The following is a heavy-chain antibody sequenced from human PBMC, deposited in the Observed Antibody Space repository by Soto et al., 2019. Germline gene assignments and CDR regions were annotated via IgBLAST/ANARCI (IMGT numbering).Heavy chain of an antibody. CDR1: GFTFSSYG. J-gene: IGHJ6*02. CDR2: ISYDGTNK. Sequence: QVQLVESGGGVVQPGRSLRLSCAASGFTFSSYGMHWVRQAPGKGLEWVTVISYDGTNKLYADSVKGRFTISRDNSKNTLYLQMNSLRPEDTAVYYCAKDLAYYGSGSRPLTDDYYFYYGVDVWGQGTTVTVSS. D-gene: IGHD3-10*01. V-gene: IGHV3-30*18. CDR3: AKDLAYYGSGSRPLTDDYYFYYGVDV.